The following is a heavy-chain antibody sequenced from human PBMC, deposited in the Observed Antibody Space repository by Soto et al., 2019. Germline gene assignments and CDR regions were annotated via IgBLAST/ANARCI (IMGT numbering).Heavy chain of an antibody. V-gene: IGHV3-33*01. CDR2: IWSDGSNK. J-gene: IGHJ4*02. D-gene: IGHD1-26*01. CDR1: GLTFNSYG. Sequence: QVHLVESGGGVVQPGRSLRLSCAASGLTFNSYGMHWVRQAPGKGLEWVAVIWSDGSNKYYADSVKGRFTISRDNSKNMLYLQMNSLGVEDTAVYYCASAAGAYDNWGQGTLVTVSS. CDR3: ASAAGAYDN.